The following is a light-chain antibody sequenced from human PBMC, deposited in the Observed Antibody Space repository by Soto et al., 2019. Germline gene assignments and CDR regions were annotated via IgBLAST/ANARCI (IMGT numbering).Light chain of an antibody. CDR2: AAS. J-gene: IGKJ5*01. Sequence: DIQMTQSPSSLSASVGDRVTITCRASQGIANYLAWYQQKPGKVPKLLIYAASTLEPGVPSRFSGSGFGTDFTLSISSLQPEDFATYYCQQRSQWPPMTFGQGTRLEMK. CDR3: QQRSQWPPMT. V-gene: IGKV1-27*01. CDR1: QGIANY.